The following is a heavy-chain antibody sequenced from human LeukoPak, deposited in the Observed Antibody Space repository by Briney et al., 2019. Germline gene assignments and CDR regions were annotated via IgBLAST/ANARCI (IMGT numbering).Heavy chain of an antibody. V-gene: IGHV3-23*01. D-gene: IGHD6-13*01. CDR1: GLTFANYA. J-gene: IGHJ4*02. CDR3: ARHTGSTWSTGY. CDR2: ISGSGAYT. Sequence: GGSLRLSWAPSGLTFANYAMTWVRKPPGKGREWVSAISGSGAYTYDADSAKGRFSISRDNSNNTLYLQMSSLRAGDTAVYYCARHTGSTWSTGYWGQGTLVTVSS.